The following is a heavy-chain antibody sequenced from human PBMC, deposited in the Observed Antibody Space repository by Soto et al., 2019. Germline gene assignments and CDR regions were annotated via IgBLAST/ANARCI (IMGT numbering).Heavy chain of an antibody. D-gene: IGHD6-6*01. CDR2: IHYSGTT. CDR1: GDSISSGDYY. J-gene: IGHJ4*02. Sequence: PSETLSLTCTVSGDSISSGDYYWSWIRQPPGEGLEWIGDIHYSGTTHYNPSLKSRATISVDTSRNQFSLKLRSVTAADTAVYYCARDPRFGSSSSNGDYWGQGILVTVSS. V-gene: IGHV4-30-4*01. CDR3: ARDPRFGSSSSNGDY.